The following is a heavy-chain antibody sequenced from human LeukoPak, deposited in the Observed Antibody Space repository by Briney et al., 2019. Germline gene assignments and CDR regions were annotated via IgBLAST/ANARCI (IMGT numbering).Heavy chain of an antibody. D-gene: IGHD3-10*01. CDR3: ARHTFGGTFDI. CDR1: GGSINSYY. J-gene: IGHJ3*02. Sequence: SETLSLTCTVSGGSINSYYYSWIRQPPGKGLEWIGYIDYSGSTNYSPALKSRITISVDTSKTQFSLKLSSVTATDTAFYHCARHTFGGTFDIWGQGTMVTVSS. CDR2: IDYSGST. V-gene: IGHV4-59*08.